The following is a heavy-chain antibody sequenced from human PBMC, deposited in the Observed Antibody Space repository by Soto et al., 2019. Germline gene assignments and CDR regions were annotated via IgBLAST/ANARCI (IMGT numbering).Heavy chain of an antibody. CDR2: IYHSGST. CDR3: ARVLRYFDWLLNHDAFDI. V-gene: IGHV4-4*02. CDR1: GGSISSSNW. D-gene: IGHD3-9*01. Sequence: SETLSLTCAVSGGSISSSNWLSWFLQPPGKGLEWIGEIYHSGSTNYNPSLKSRVTISVDKSKNQFSLKLSSVTAADTAVYYCARVLRYFDWLLNHDAFDIWGQGTMVTVSS. J-gene: IGHJ3*02.